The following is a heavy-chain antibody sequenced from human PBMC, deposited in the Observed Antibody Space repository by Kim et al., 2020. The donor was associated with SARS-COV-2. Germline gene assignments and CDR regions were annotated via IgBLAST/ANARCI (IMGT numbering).Heavy chain of an antibody. CDR3: AKEEAAAYFHH. CDR2: ISRNGDET. D-gene: IGHD6-13*01. CDR1: GFNFINYA. Sequence: GGSLRLSCGAFGFNFINYAMNWVRQAPGKGPEWVSVISRNGDETHYADSVKGRFTISRDNSKNMVYLQINSLRAEDTAIYYCAKEEAAAYFHHWGQGTLVTVSS. V-gene: IGHV3-23*01. J-gene: IGHJ1*01.